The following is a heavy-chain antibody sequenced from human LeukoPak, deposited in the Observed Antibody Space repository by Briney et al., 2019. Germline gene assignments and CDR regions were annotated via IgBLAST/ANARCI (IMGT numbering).Heavy chain of an antibody. CDR3: ARPIAAAGTFYMDV. J-gene: IGHJ6*03. Sequence: PSETLSLTCTVSGGSISSYYWSWIRQPAGKGLEWIGRIYTSGSTNYNPSLKSRVTMSVDTSKNQFSLKLSSVTAADAAVYYCARPIAAAGTFYMDVWGKGTTVTVSS. V-gene: IGHV4-4*07. CDR2: IYTSGST. D-gene: IGHD6-13*01. CDR1: GGSISSYY.